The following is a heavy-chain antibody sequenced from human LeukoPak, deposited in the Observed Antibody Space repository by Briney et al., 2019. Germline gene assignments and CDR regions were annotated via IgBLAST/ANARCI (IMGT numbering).Heavy chain of an antibody. Sequence: SETLSLTCTVSEGSISSYYCSWIRQPAGKGLEWIGRIYTSGSTNYNPSLKSRVTMSVDTSKNQFSLSLSSVTAADTAVYYCAKVKGGYFYALDSWGQGTLVTVHS. CDR1: EGSISSYY. J-gene: IGHJ4*02. D-gene: IGHD5-12*01. CDR2: IYTSGST. V-gene: IGHV4-4*07. CDR3: AKVKGGYFYALDS.